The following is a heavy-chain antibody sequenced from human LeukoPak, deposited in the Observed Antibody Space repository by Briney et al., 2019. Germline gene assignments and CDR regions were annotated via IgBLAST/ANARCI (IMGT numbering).Heavy chain of an antibody. V-gene: IGHV3-53*01. CDR1: GFTVNSNY. D-gene: IGHD2-15*01. J-gene: IGHJ6*02. CDR3: ASSRDPHDCSGGRCSYYYHYLGMDV. Sequence: GGSLRLSCAVSGFTVNSNYMNWVRQVPGKGLEWVSVIYSGTSTYYADSVQGRFTISRDNAKNTLYLQMDSLRAEDTAVYYCASSRDPHDCSGGRCSYYYHYLGMDVWGQGTTVTVSS. CDR2: IYSGTST.